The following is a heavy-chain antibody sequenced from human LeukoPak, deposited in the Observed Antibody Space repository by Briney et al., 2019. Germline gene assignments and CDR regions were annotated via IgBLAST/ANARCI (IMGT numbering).Heavy chain of an antibody. CDR1: GFTFSSYW. CDR3: ARDVHGGAFDY. J-gene: IGHJ4*02. V-gene: IGHV3-7*01. Sequence: GGSLRLSCAASGFTFSSYWMNWVRQAPGKGLEWVANINQDGSAQNYVDSVKGRFTFSRDNTMNSLFLQMNNIRAEDTAVYYCARDVHGGAFDYWAGGPWSPSPQ. D-gene: IGHD4-23*01. CDR2: INQDGSAQ.